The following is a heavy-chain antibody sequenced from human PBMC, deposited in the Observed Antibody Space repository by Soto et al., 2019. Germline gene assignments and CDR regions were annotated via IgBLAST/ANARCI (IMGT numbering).Heavy chain of an antibody. CDR2: ISADNGNT. CDR1: GYTFTSYG. Sequence: ASVKVSCKASGYTFTSYGISWVRQAPGQGLEWMGWISADNGNTNYAQKLQGRVTMTTDTSTGTAYMELRSLRSDDTAVYYCARDWYCSGGRCYNCFDPWGQGTLVTVSS. V-gene: IGHV1-18*01. CDR3: ARDWYCSGGRCYNCFDP. J-gene: IGHJ5*02. D-gene: IGHD2-15*01.